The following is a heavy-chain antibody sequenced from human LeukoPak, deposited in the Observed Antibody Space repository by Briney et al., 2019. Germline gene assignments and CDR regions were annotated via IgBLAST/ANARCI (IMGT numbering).Heavy chain of an antibody. CDR2: INWNGGST. D-gene: IGHD2-2*01. Sequence: PGGSLRLSCAASGFTFDDYGMSWVRQVPGKGLEWVSGINWNGGSTGYADSVKGRFTISRDNAKNSLYLQMNSLRAEDTAMYYCARSPNPTGYCSSTSCFYYFDYWGQGTLVTVSS. CDR3: ARSPNPTGYCSSTSCFYYFDY. CDR1: GFTFDDYG. V-gene: IGHV3-20*04. J-gene: IGHJ4*02.